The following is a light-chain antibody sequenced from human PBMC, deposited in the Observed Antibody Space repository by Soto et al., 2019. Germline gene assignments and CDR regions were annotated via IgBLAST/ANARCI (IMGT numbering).Light chain of an antibody. CDR3: QEIDSYPPT. J-gene: IGKJ5*01. CDR2: YVS. V-gene: IGKV1-9*01. Sequence: DIPLTQSPTFLSAAVGDTITITCRASQDVNSHLAWYQQTPGRAPKLLISYVSTLQSGVPSRFSGSGSRTYFTLTLSSLQPEDFETYYCQEIDSYPPTFGQGTRLEIK. CDR1: QDVNSH.